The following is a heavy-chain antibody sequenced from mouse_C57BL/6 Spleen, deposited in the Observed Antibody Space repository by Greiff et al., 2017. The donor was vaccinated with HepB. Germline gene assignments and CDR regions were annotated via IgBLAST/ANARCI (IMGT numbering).Heavy chain of an antibody. V-gene: IGHV5-17*01. D-gene: IGHD1-1*01. Sequence: DVMLVESGGGLVKPGGSLKLSCAASGFTFSDYGMHWVRQAPEKGLEWVAYISSGSSTIYYADTVKGRFTISRDNAKNTLFLQMTSLRSEDTAMYYCARSYGSSYDYYYAMDYWGQGTSVTVSS. CDR1: GFTFSDYG. J-gene: IGHJ4*01. CDR2: ISSGSSTI. CDR3: ARSYGSSYDYYYAMDY.